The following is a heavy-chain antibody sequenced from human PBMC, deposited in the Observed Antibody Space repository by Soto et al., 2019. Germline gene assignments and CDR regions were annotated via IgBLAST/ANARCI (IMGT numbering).Heavy chain of an antibody. CDR3: AREASVLIPAAQPSRFDS. D-gene: IGHD2-2*01. Sequence: ASVKVSCKGFGYSFMKYGINWVRQAPGQGLEWVGWISPYGGYTHSAQKFHGRLTLTTDTAASTAYIELRILRSADTALYYCAREASVLIPAAQPSRFDSWGQGTLVTVSS. CDR1: GYSFMKYG. J-gene: IGHJ4*02. V-gene: IGHV1-18*01. CDR2: ISPYGGYT.